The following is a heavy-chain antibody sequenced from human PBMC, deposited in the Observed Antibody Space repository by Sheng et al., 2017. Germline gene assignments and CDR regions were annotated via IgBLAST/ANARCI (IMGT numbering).Heavy chain of an antibody. D-gene: IGHD2-2*01. V-gene: IGHV1-69*08. J-gene: IGHJ3*02. CDR1: GGTFSSYT. CDR3: ARDPCRGSCRTI. CDR2: IIPILGIA. Sequence: QVQLVQSGAEVKKPGSSVKVSCKASGGTFSSYTISWVRQAPGQGLEWMGRIIPILGIANYAQKFQGRVTITADKSTSTAYMELSSLRSEDTAVYYCARDPCRGSCRTIWGQGTMVTVSS.